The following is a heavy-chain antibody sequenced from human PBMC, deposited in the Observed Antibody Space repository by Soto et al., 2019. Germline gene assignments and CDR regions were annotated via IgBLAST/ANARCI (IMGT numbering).Heavy chain of an antibody. CDR2: ISYDGSNK. CDR1: GFTFSSYA. Sequence: QVQLVESGGGVVQPGRSLRLSCAASGFTFSSYAMHWVRQAPGKGLEWVAVISYDGSNKYYADSVKGRFTISRDNSKNTLYLQRNSLRAEDTAVYYCAGWMQDYWGQGTLVTVSS. J-gene: IGHJ4*02. V-gene: IGHV3-30-3*01. D-gene: IGHD5-18*01. CDR3: AGWMQDY.